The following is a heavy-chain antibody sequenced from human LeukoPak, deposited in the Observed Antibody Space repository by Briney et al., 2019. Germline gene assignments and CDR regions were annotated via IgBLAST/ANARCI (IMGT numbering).Heavy chain of an antibody. V-gene: IGHV1-18*01. CDR3: ARGQFSSWWYYYYYMDV. D-gene: IGHD6-13*01. CDR1: GYTFIAYG. Sequence: ASVKVSCKASGYTFIAYGISWVRQASGQGLDWMGSISAYNGNTNYAQNFRDRVTMTTDTSTSTAYMELRSLRSDDTAVYYCARGQFSSWWYYYYYMDVWGKGTTVTVSS. J-gene: IGHJ6*03. CDR2: ISAYNGNT.